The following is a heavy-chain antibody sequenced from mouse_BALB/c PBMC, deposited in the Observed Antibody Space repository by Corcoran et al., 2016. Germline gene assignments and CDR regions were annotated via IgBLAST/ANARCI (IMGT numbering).Heavy chain of an antibody. CDR1: GYTFTNYG. CDR2: INTYTGEP. Sequence: QIQLVQSGPELKKPGETVKISCKASGYTFTNYGMNWVKQAPGKGLKWMGWINTYTGEPTYADDFKGRFAFSLETSASTAYLQINNLKNEDTATYFCARDDHDDGLFAYWGQGTLVTVSA. D-gene: IGHD2-4*01. V-gene: IGHV9-3-1*01. J-gene: IGHJ3*01. CDR3: ARDDHDDGLFAY.